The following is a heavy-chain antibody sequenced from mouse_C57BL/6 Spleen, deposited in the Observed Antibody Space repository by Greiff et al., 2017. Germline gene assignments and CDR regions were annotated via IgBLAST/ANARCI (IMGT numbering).Heavy chain of an antibody. CDR3: ARKGYYDVSGAWFAY. CDR1: GYTFTSYW. D-gene: IGHD2-4*01. V-gene: IGHV1-69*01. J-gene: IGHJ3*01. CDR2: LDPSDSYT. Sequence: QVQLKQPGAELVMPGASVKLSCKASGYTFTSYWMHWVKQRPGQGLEWIGELDPSDSYTNYNQKFKGKSTLTVDKSSSTAFMQLSSLTSDDSAVYYWARKGYYDVSGAWFAYWGQGTLVTVSA.